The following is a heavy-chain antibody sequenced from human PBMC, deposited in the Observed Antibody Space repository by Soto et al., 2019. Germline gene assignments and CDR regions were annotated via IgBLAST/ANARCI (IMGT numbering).Heavy chain of an antibody. Sequence: PGASLKISCAAPGFTFSSYAMSWVRQAPGKGLEWVSAISGSGGSTYYADSVKGRFTISRDNSKNTLYLQMNSLRAEDTAVYYCAKDLELDFWSGYCCSDYWGQGTLVTVSS. CDR3: AKDLELDFWSGYCCSDY. V-gene: IGHV3-23*01. CDR2: ISGSGGST. D-gene: IGHD3-3*01. CDR1: GFTFSSYA. J-gene: IGHJ4*02.